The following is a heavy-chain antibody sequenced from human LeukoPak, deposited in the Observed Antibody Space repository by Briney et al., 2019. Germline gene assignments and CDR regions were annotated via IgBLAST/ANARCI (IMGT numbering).Heavy chain of an antibody. V-gene: IGHV3-7*01. Sequence: GGSLRLSCAASGFIFSSYWMSWVRQAPGKGLEWVANIKQDGSEKYYVDSVKGRFSISRDNAKNSLYLQMNGPRAEDTAVYYCAREEYGDHLWWWGQGTPVTVSS. J-gene: IGHJ4*02. CDR1: GFIFSSYW. CDR3: AREEYGDHLWW. CDR2: IKQDGSEK. D-gene: IGHD4-17*01.